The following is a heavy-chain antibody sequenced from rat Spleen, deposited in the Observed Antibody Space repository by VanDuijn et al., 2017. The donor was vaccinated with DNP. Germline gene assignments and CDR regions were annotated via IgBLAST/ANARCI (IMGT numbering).Heavy chain of an antibody. CDR2: ISNTGDNT. D-gene: IGHD1-11*01. CDR3: AKDGYGGYFDY. CDR1: GFTFSKYG. Sequence: EVQLVESGGGLVQPGRSMKVSCAASGFTFSKYGMAWVRQAPKKGLEWVAYISNTGDNTYYSDSVKGRFSLSRDNAKSTLYLQMNSLRSEDTATYYCAKDGYGGYFDYWGQGVMVTVSS. J-gene: IGHJ2*01. V-gene: IGHV5-25*01.